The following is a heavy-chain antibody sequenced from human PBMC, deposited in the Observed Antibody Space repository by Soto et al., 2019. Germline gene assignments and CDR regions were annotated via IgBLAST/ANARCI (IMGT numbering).Heavy chain of an antibody. CDR2: IDWEDGK. V-gene: IGHV2-70*01. D-gene: IGHD6-19*01. CDR1: GFSLNTSGMC. CDR3: ARTGYTSGWSEIYFDY. Sequence: SGPTLVNPTQTLTLTCTFSGFSLNTSGMCVNWIRRPPGKALEWLALIDWEDGKYYSRSLRSRLTVSKDTSKNQVTLTMTNMDPVDTGTYYCARTGYTSGWSEIYFDYWGLGTLVTVSS. J-gene: IGHJ4*02.